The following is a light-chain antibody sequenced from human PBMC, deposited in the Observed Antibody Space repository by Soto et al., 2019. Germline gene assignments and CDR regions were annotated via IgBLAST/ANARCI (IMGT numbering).Light chain of an antibody. J-gene: IGKJ1*01. V-gene: IGKV1-39*01. Sequence: DIQMTQSPSSLSASVGDRVTITCRASRSINTYVNWYQQRPGKAPELLIYSASSLHTGVPSRFSGSGAGTDFTFTTNSLLSEDFAIYYCQQTYSTPRTFGLGTKVDIK. CDR3: QQTYSTPRT. CDR2: SAS. CDR1: RSINTY.